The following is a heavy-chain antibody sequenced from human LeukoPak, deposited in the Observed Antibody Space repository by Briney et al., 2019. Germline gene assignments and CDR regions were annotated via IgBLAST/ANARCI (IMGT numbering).Heavy chain of an antibody. J-gene: IGHJ6*03. D-gene: IGHD6-13*01. CDR1: GGSFSGYY. V-gene: IGHV4-34*01. CDR3: ARDISSSWYHYMDV. Sequence: SETLSLTCAVYGGSFSGYYWSWIRQPAGKGLEWIGEVNHSGSTNYNPSLKSRVTISVDTSKNQFSLKLSSVTAADTAVYYCARDISSSWYHYMDVWGKGTTVTVSS. CDR2: VNHSGST.